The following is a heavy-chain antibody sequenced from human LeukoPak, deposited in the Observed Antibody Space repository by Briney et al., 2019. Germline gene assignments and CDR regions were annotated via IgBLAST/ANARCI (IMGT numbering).Heavy chain of an antibody. CDR2: IIPIFGTA. V-gene: IGHV1-69*13. J-gene: IGHJ5*02. CDR1: GGTFSSYA. CDR3: ARGTNCSSTSCYTDWFDP. D-gene: IGHD2-2*02. Sequence: ASVKVSCKASGGTFSSYAISWVRQAPGQGLEWMGGIIPIFGTANYAQKFQGRVTITADESTSTAYMELSSLRSEDTAVYYCARGTNCSSTSCYTDWFDPWGQGTLVTVSS.